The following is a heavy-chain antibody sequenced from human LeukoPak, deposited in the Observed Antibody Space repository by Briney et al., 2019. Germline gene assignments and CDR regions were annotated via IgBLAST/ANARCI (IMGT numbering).Heavy chain of an antibody. CDR3: ARDPTPIAVRPFDY. J-gene: IGHJ4*02. CDR1: GGSISSSSYY. D-gene: IGHD6-6*01. V-gene: IGHV4-39*07. Sequence: SETLSLTCTVSGGSISSSSYYWGWIRQPPGKGLEWIGSIYYSGSTNYNPSLKSRVTISVDTSKNQFSLKLSSVTAADTAVYYCARDPTPIAVRPFDYWGQGTLVTVSS. CDR2: IYYSGST.